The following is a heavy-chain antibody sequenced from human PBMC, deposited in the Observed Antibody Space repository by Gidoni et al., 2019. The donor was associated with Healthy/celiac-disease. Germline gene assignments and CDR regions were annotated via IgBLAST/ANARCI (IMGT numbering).Heavy chain of an antibody. CDR1: VGSISSYY. D-gene: IGHD4-17*01. V-gene: IGHV4-59*08. J-gene: IGHJ5*02. CDR3: ARQDYGVRFDP. Sequence: QVQLQEPGPGLVKPSETLSLTCTAPVGSISSYYWSWIRQPPGKGLEWIGYIYYSGSTNYNPSLKSRVTISVDTSKNQFSLKLSSVTAADTAVYYCARQDYGVRFDPWGQGTLVTVSS. CDR2: IYYSGST.